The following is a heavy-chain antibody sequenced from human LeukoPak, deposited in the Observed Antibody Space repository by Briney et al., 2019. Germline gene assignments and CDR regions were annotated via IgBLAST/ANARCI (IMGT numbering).Heavy chain of an antibody. V-gene: IGHV3-23*01. Sequence: GGSLRLSCAASGFTFSSYAMSWVRQAPGKGLEWVSGVSGSGGSTYYADSVKGRLTISRDNSKNTLYLQMNSLRVEDTAVYYCAKDRLSAAGNSDYFDCWGQGTLVTVSS. J-gene: IGHJ4*02. CDR3: AKDRLSAAGNSDYFDC. CDR2: VSGSGGST. D-gene: IGHD6-13*01. CDR1: GFTFSSYA.